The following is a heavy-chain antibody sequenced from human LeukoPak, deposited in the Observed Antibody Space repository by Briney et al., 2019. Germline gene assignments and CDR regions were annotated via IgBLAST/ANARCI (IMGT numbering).Heavy chain of an antibody. CDR2: ISSSSSYI. Sequence: GGSLRLSCAASGFTFSSYSMNWVRQAPGKGLEWVSSISSSSSYIYYADSVKGRFTISRDNAKNSLYLQMNSLRAEDTAVYYCARDGARCSSTSCYEDYWGQGTLVTVSS. J-gene: IGHJ4*02. CDR3: ARDGARCSSTSCYEDY. CDR1: GFTFSSYS. V-gene: IGHV3-21*01. D-gene: IGHD2-2*01.